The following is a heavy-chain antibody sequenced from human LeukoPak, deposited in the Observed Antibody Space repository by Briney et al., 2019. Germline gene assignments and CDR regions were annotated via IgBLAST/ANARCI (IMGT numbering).Heavy chain of an antibody. V-gene: IGHV3-21*01. D-gene: IGHD2-15*01. CDR3: ARDGIVGY. J-gene: IGHJ4*02. CDR1: GFTFSSYS. Sequence: PGGSLRLSCAASGFTFSSYSMNWVRQAPGNWLELVSSISSSSSYIYYADSVKGRFTISRDNAKNSLYLQMNSLRAEDTAVYYCARDGIVGYWGQGTLVTVSS. CDR2: ISSSSSYI.